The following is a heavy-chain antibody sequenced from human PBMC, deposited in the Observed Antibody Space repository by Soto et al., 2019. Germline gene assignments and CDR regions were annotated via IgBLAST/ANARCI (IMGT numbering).Heavy chain of an antibody. CDR1: GFTFSDYS. D-gene: IGHD2-15*01. CDR2: IGTSSSTV. Sequence: EVQLVESGGGLVQPGGSLRLSCTASGFTFSDYSMNWVRQAPGKGLEWASYIGTSSSTVYYAYSVEGRFSISRDNAKNSLYLQMDSLRAEDTAVYYCARDSAYSFDYWGQGILVTVS. V-gene: IGHV3-48*01. CDR3: ARDSAYSFDY. J-gene: IGHJ4*02.